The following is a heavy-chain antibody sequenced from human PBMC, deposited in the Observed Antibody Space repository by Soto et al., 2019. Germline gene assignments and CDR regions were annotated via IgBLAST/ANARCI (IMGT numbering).Heavy chain of an antibody. CDR1: GYSFSTHW. J-gene: IGHJ4*02. CDR3: ARQRWDTSGYYSGPFDY. V-gene: IGHV5-51*01. CDR2: IYPGDPDT. D-gene: IGHD3-22*01. Sequence: GESLKISCKASGYSFSTHWIGWVRQMPGKGLEWMGIIYPGDPDTRYSPSFQGQVTISADKSINTAYLQWSSLRASDTAMYYCARQRWDTSGYYSGPFDYWGQGALVTV.